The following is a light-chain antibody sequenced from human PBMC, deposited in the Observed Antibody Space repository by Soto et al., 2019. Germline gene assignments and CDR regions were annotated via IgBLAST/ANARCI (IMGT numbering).Light chain of an antibody. CDR2: GVN. CDR1: SCDIGGYNF. V-gene: IGLV2-14*01. CDR3: YTYASSGTVV. J-gene: IGLJ1*01. Sequence: QSALTQPASVSASPGQSITISCTGTSCDIGGYNFVSWYQQHPGKAPKLMIYGVNKRPSGVSNRFSGSQSGNSASLTISGLQAEDEADYYCYTYASSGTVVFGTGTKVTVL.